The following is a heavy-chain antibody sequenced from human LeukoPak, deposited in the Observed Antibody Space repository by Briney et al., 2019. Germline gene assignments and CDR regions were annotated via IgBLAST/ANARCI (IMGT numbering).Heavy chain of an antibody. J-gene: IGHJ6*04. D-gene: IGHD2-15*01. CDR1: GFTFSSYS. CDR2: ISSSSSYI. CDR3: ARLLAAPNYYYGMDV. Sequence: GGSLRLSCAASGFTFSSYSMNWVRQAPGKGLEWVSSISSSSSYIYYADSVKGRFTISRDNAKNSLYLQMNSLRAEDTAVYYCARLLAAPNYYYGMDVRGKGTTVTVSS. V-gene: IGHV3-21*01.